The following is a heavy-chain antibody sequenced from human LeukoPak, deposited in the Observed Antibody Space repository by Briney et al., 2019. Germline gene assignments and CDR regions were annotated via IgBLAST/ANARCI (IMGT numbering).Heavy chain of an antibody. D-gene: IGHD2-2*01. CDR1: GGSFSGYY. CDR2: INHRGST. J-gene: IGHJ4*02. CDR3: ARASIVVPAAAFDN. V-gene: IGHV4-34*01. Sequence: SETLSLTCAVYGGSFSGYYWSWIRQPPRKGLEWIGEINHRGSTNYNPSLKSRVTISVDTSKNQFSLKLSSVTAADTAVYYCARASIVVPAAAFDNWGQGTLVTVSS.